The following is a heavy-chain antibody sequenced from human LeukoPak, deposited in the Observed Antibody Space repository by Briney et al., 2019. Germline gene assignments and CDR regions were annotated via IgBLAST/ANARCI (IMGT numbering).Heavy chain of an antibody. CDR1: GFTFTTYN. CDR3: ARDSYYETTKYHYAYFDY. D-gene: IGHD3-16*01. J-gene: IGHJ4*02. Sequence: GGSLRLSCEASGFTFTTYNMNWVRQAPGKGLEWVSSIGINDNYIYYADSVKGRFTISRDNAKNSLYLQMDSLRAEDTAVYYCARDSYYETTKYHYAYFDYWGQGTLVTVSS. CDR2: IGINDNYI. V-gene: IGHV3-21*01.